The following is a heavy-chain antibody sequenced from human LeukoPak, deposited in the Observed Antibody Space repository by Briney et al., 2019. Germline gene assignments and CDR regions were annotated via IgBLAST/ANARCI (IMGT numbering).Heavy chain of an antibody. J-gene: IGHJ6*02. CDR1: GGSISSSSYY. CDR2: IYYSGST. V-gene: IGHV4-39*07. CDR3: ARVAGRPYYYYGMDV. Sequence: SETLSLTCTVSGGSISSSSYYWGWIRQPPGKGLEWIGSIYYSGSTYYNPSLKSRVTISVDTSKNQFSLKLSSVTAADTAVYYCARVAGRPYYYYGMDVWGQGTTVTVSS.